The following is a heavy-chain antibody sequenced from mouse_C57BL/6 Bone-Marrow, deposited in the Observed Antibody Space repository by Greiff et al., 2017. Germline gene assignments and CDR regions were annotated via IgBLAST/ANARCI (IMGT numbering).Heavy chain of an antibody. CDR3: ARDGSPFFDY. D-gene: IGHD1-1*01. CDR2: IDPSDSYT. Sequence: QVQLQQPGAELVKPGASVKLSCKASGYTFTSYWMQWVKQRPGQGLEWIGAIDPSDSYTNYNQKFKGKATLTVDTSSSTAYMQLSSLTSEDSAVYYCARDGSPFFDYWGQGTTLTVSS. J-gene: IGHJ2*01. V-gene: IGHV1-50*01. CDR1: GYTFTSYW.